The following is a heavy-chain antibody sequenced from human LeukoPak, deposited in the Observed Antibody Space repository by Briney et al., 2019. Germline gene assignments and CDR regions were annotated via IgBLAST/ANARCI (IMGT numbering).Heavy chain of an antibody. D-gene: IGHD3-22*01. CDR1: GGSISSGGYY. CDR3: ATFTNYYDSSGPVAFDI. V-gene: IGHV4-31*03. CDR2: IYYSGST. Sequence: SETLSLTCTVSGGSISSGGYYWSWIRQHPGKGLEWIGYIYYSGSTYYNPSLKSRVTISVDTSKNQFSLKLSSVTAADTAVYYCATFTNYYDSSGPVAFDIWGQGTMVTVSS. J-gene: IGHJ3*02.